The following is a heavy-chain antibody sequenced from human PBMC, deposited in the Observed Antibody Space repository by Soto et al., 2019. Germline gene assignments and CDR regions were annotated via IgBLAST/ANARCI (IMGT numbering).Heavy chain of an antibody. V-gene: IGHV3-23*01. CDR2: VSDSGGST. Sequence: GGSLRLSCATSGFIFSSYAMSWVRQAPGKGLEWVSTVSDSGGSTYYADSVKGRFTIYRDNSKNTLYLQMKSLRAEDTAVYYCARDLGSTVGATDYWGQGTLVTV. D-gene: IGHD1-26*01. CDR3: ARDLGSTVGATDY. J-gene: IGHJ4*02. CDR1: GFIFSSYA.